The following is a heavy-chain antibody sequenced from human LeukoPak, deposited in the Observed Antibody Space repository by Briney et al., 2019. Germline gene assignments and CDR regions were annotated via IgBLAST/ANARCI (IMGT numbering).Heavy chain of an antibody. CDR2: IGSRTSFI. D-gene: IGHD3/OR15-3a*01. CDR3: ARDRTLDY. J-gene: IGHJ4*02. V-gene: IGHV3-21*01. CDR1: GLSFSSYS. Sequence: GGSLRLSCAASGLSFSSYSMNGVRQPPGKGLEWVSSIGSRTSFIYHAESVKGRFTISRDDARNSLYLQMNSLRAEDSAVYYCARDRTLDYWGQGTLVTVSS.